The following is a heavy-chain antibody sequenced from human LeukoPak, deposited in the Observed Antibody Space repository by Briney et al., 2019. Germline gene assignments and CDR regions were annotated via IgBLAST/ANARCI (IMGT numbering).Heavy chain of an antibody. CDR1: GFTFRSYA. J-gene: IGHJ4*02. Sequence: PGGSLRLSCAASGFTFRSYAIYWVRQAPGKVLEWVSGISGSGGDTYFADSVKGRFTISRDHSKNTVFLQMDSLRADDTAVYYCAKTTAGYSSGRFPGWPVDYWGQGTLVTVSS. V-gene: IGHV3-23*01. CDR2: ISGSGGDT. D-gene: IGHD6-19*01. CDR3: AKTTAGYSSGRFPGWPVDY.